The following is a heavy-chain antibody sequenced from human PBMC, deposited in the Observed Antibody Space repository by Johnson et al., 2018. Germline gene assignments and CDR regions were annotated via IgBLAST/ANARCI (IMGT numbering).Heavy chain of an antibody. V-gene: IGHV3-49*03. D-gene: IGHD5-18*01. CDR3: TRAVEATAMVFDY. CDR2: IRSKAYGGTT. Sequence: VQLVESGGGLVQPGRSLRLSCIGSGFTFGDYNINWFRQAPGKGLEWVGYIRSKAYGGTTEYAASVKGRFIISRDDSKSIAYLQMNSLKIEDIAVYYGTRAVEATAMVFDYWGQGTLVTVSS. J-gene: IGHJ4*02. CDR1: GFTFGDYN.